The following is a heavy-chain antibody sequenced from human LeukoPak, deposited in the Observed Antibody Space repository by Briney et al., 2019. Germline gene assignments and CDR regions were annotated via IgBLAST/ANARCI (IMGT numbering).Heavy chain of an antibody. CDR2: IYTGDADT. D-gene: IGHD5-18*01. Sequence: GETLKISCKGSGYSFTSYWIGWVRQIPGKGLEWMPIIYTGDADTRYSPSFQGQFTISADKSISPPFLQWSSLKASDTAMYYCARRDTQENAFDIWGQGTMVTVSS. CDR3: ARRDTQENAFDI. J-gene: IGHJ3*02. V-gene: IGHV5-51*01. CDR1: GYSFTSYW.